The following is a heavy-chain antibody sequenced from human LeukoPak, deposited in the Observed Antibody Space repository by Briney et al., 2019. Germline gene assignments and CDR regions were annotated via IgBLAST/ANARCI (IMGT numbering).Heavy chain of an antibody. CDR2: IYSGGST. CDR3: ASGYSSSFDY. V-gene: IGHV3-53*01. Sequence: PGGSLRLSRAASVFTHSRNYMRGVRQAPGRGLEWVSVIYSGGSTYNADSVKGRFTISRDNSKNTLYLQMNSLRAEDTAVYYCASGYSSSFDYWGQGTLVTVSS. CDR1: VFTHSRNY. D-gene: IGHD6-13*01. J-gene: IGHJ4*02.